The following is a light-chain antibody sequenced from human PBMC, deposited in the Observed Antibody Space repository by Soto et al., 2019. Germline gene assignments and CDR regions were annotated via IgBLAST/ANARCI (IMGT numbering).Light chain of an antibody. CDR1: RSISRY. CDR2: GAS. CDR3: QQYGSSPWT. Sequence: RASRSISRYLAWYQQKPGQAPRLLIVGASSRATGIPDRFSGSGSGTDFTLTISRLEPEDFAVYYCQQYGSSPWTFGQGTKVDIK. V-gene: IGKV3-20*01. J-gene: IGKJ1*01.